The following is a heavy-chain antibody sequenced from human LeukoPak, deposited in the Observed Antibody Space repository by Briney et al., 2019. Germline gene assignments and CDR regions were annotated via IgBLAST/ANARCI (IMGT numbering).Heavy chain of an antibody. CDR2: IYTGGST. V-gene: IGHV3-53*01. CDR1: GLTVSSY. D-gene: IGHD2-8*02. Sequence: GGSLRLSCAASGLTVSSYTSWVRQAPGKGLECVSVIYTGGSTYYAESVKGRFTISRDSSKNAVYLQMNTLRAEDTAVYYCARVSSGYCASWPNNCFDPWGQGTLVTVSS. CDR3: ARVSSGYCASWPNNCFDP. J-gene: IGHJ5*02.